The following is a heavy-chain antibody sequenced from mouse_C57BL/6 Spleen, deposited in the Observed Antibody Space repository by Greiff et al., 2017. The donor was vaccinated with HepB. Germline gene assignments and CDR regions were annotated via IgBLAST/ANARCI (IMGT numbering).Heavy chain of an antibody. Sequence: QVQLQQPGAELVKPGASVKMSCKASGYTFTSYWITWVKQRPGQGLEWIGDIYPGSGSTNYNEKFKSKATLTVDTSSSTAYMQLSSLTSEDSAVYYCARKGSSYVGLDYWGQGTTLTVSS. CDR3: ARKGSSYVGLDY. CDR2: IYPGSGST. D-gene: IGHD1-1*01. V-gene: IGHV1-55*01. CDR1: GYTFTSYW. J-gene: IGHJ2*01.